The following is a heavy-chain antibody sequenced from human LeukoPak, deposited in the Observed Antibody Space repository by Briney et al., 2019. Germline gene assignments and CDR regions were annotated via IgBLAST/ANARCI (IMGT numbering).Heavy chain of an antibody. CDR2: ISYSGNS. CDR3: ARAGGDNTSSQDLDF. Sequence: TSETLSLTCTVAGASISSHYWSWIRKPPGKGLEWIGYISYSGNSDYNPSLKSRVTISVDTSKNQLSLMMASVTAADTAVYYCARAGGDNTSSQDLDFWGQGTLVTVSS. D-gene: IGHD6-6*01. J-gene: IGHJ4*02. CDR1: GASISSHY. V-gene: IGHV4-59*11.